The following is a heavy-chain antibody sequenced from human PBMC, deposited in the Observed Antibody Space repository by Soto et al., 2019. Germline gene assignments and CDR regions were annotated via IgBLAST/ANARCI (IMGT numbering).Heavy chain of an antibody. CDR2: IIPIFGTA. V-gene: IGHV1-69*13. Sequence: SVKVSCKASGGTFSSYAISWVRQAPGQGLEWMGGIIPIFGTANYAQKFQGRVTITADESTSTAYMELSSLRSEDTAVYYCAGDQSPYRDILTFYGMDVWGQGTTVTVSS. CDR1: GGTFSSYA. D-gene: IGHD3-9*01. J-gene: IGHJ6*02. CDR3: AGDQSPYRDILTFYGMDV.